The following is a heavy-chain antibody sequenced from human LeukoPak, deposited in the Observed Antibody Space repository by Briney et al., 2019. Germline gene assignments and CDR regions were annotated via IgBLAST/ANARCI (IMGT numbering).Heavy chain of an antibody. V-gene: IGHV3-30*04. D-gene: IGHD3-16*02. CDR3: AKGPAPRLGEFSYHALVDY. CDR1: GFTFSTYP. CDR2: ISYDGSNE. J-gene: IGHJ4*02. Sequence: GGSLRLSCAASGFTFSTYPMHWVRQAPGKGLEWVAFISYDGSNENIADSVKGRFIISRDNSKNTLYLQMNSLRAEDTAVYYCAKGPAPRLGEFSYHALVDYWGQGTLVTVSS.